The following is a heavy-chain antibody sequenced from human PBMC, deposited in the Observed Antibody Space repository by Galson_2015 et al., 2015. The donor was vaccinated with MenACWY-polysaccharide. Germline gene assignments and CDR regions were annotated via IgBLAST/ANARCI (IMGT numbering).Heavy chain of an antibody. CDR2: IQYDGSNK. CDR1: GIKFYGSG. CDR3: ARSHGGY. D-gene: IGHD3-16*01. Sequence: SLRLSCAASGIKFYGSGMHWVRQAPGKGLEWVAVIQYDGSNKVYADSVKGRFSISRDNSRNTLYLQMNSLRAEDTAVYYCARSHGGYWGQGTLVTVSS. J-gene: IGHJ4*02. V-gene: IGHV3-33*05.